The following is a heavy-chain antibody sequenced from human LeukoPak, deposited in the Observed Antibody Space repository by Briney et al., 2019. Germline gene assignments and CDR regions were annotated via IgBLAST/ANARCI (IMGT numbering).Heavy chain of an antibody. D-gene: IGHD2-2*01. CDR3: ARIGYCSSTSCYHLDY. CDR1: GYTFTGYY. V-gene: IGHV1-2*02. Sequence: ASVKVSCKASGYTFTGYYMHWVRQAPGQGLEWMGWINPNSGGTNYAQKFQGRVTMTRDTSISTAYMELSRLRSDDTAVYYCARIGYCSSTSCYHLDYWGQGTLVTVSS. CDR2: INPNSGGT. J-gene: IGHJ4*02.